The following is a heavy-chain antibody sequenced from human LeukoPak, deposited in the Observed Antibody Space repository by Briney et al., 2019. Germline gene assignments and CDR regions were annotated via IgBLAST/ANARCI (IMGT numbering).Heavy chain of an antibody. Sequence: SQTLSLTCTVSGGSISSGSYYWSWIRQPAGKGLEWIGRIYTSGNTNYNPSLKSRVTISVDTSKNQFSLKLSSVTAADTAVYYCARDLYYYDSSGYYLWGFDIWGQGTMVTVSS. D-gene: IGHD3-22*01. J-gene: IGHJ3*02. V-gene: IGHV4-61*02. CDR3: ARDLYYYDSSGYYLWGFDI. CDR1: GGSISSGSYY. CDR2: IYTSGNT.